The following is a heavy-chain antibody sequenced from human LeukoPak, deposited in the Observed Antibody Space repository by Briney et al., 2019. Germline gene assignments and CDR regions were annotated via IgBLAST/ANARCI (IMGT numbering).Heavy chain of an antibody. Sequence: SETLSLTCTVSGGSISSYYWSWIRLPPGKGLEWIGYTYYSGSTSYNPSLESRVAISVDMSKSQFSLELSSVTAADTAIYYCTRHKRWLQFPDAFDVWGQGTMVTVSS. D-gene: IGHD5-24*01. J-gene: IGHJ3*01. CDR1: GGSISSYY. V-gene: IGHV4-59*08. CDR2: TYYSGST. CDR3: TRHKRWLQFPDAFDV.